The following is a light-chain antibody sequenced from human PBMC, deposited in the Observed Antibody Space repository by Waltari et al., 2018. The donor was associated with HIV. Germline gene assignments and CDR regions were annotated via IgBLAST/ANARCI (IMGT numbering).Light chain of an antibody. Sequence: QSVLTQPPSASGTPGQRVPISCSGSSSNIGSNYVYWYQQLPGTAPKLLIYKNNQRPSGVPDRFSGSKSGTSASLAISGLRSEDEADYYCAAWDATVWVFGGGTKLTVL. V-gene: IGLV1-47*01. J-gene: IGLJ3*02. CDR2: KNN. CDR1: SSNIGSNY. CDR3: AAWDATVWV.